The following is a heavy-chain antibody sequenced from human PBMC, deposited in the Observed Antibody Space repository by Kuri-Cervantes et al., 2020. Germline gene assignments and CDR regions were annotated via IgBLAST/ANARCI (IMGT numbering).Heavy chain of an antibody. CDR2: ISGSGGST. D-gene: IGHD6-13*01. Sequence: GESLKISCAASGFTFSSYAMSWVRQAPGKGLEWVSAISGSGGSTYYADSVKGRFTISRDNSKNTLYLQMNSLRAEDTAFYYCAKDRGMAAENIDYWGQGTLVTVSS. J-gene: IGHJ4*02. CDR1: GFTFSSYA. V-gene: IGHV3-23*01. CDR3: AKDRGMAAENIDY.